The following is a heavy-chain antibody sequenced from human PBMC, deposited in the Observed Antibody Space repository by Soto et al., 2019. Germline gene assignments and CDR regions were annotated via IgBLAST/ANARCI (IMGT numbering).Heavy chain of an antibody. J-gene: IGHJ3*01. CDR2: IYSGGST. CDR1: GFTVSSNY. V-gene: IGHV3-53*01. D-gene: IGHD6-13*01. CDR3: ARDTYGYSSSWFS. Sequence: PGGSLRLSCAASGFTVSSNYMSWVRQAPGKGLEWVSVIYSGGSTYYADSVKGRFTISRDNSKNTLYLQMNSLRAEDTAVYYCARDTYGYSSSWFSWGQGTMVTVSS.